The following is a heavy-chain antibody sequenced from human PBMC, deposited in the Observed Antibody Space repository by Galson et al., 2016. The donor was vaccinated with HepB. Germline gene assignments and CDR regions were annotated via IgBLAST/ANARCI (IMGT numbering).Heavy chain of an antibody. Sequence: PALVKPTQTLTLTCTFSGFSLSTSGVGVGWIRQPPGRALEWLALIYWDDDKAYRSSLESRLTITKGTSKNQVVLTMTNMDPVDTGTYYCAVLLESTTGEVFDDCGQGTLLTVSS. D-gene: IGHD4-17*01. J-gene: IGHJ4*02. V-gene: IGHV2-5*02. CDR2: IYWDDDK. CDR3: AVLLESTTGEVFDD. CDR1: GFSLSTSGVG.